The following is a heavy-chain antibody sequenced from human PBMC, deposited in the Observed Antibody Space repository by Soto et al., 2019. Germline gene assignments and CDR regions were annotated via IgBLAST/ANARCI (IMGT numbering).Heavy chain of an antibody. CDR2: IAYDGSNK. CDR1: GFTFRSYA. CDR3: ARGDREDIAVVIGARPGEYGVDV. Sequence: QVQLVESGGGVVQPGRSLRLSCAASGFTFRSYAMHWVRQAPGKGLECVGVIAYDGSNKFYRDYVKGRFTISRDNSKNTLYLQINSLRYEDTAVYYCARGDREDIAVVIGARPGEYGVDVWGQGTTVTVSS. J-gene: IGHJ6*02. V-gene: IGHV3-30-3*01. D-gene: IGHD2-15*01.